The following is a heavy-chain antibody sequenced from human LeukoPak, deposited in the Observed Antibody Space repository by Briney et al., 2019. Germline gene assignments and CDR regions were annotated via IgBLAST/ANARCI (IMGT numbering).Heavy chain of an antibody. Sequence: SETLSLTCTVSGGSLSSYYWSWIRPSAGNVLEWIGFIYTSGNNNYNPSLKSRVTISVDTSKNQISLKLTSVTAADTAVYYCARVWGYFDNWVQGALVSVSS. CDR3: ARVWGYFDN. J-gene: IGHJ4*02. V-gene: IGHV4-4*07. D-gene: IGHD7-27*01. CDR1: GGSLSSYY. CDR2: IYTSGNN.